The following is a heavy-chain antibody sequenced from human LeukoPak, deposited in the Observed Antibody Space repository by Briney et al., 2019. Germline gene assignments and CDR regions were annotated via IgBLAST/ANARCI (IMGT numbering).Heavy chain of an antibody. V-gene: IGHV4-4*07. CDR2: VYTSGTT. CDR1: GGSISSYY. J-gene: IGHJ4*02. CDR3: ARLSTVTTSFDY. D-gene: IGHD4-17*01. Sequence: PSETLSLTCTVSGGSISSYYWSWIRQPAGKGLEWIGRVYTSGTTHYNPSLKSRVTMSVDTSKNQFSLKLSSVTAADTAVYYCARLSTVTTSFDYWGQGTLVTVSS.